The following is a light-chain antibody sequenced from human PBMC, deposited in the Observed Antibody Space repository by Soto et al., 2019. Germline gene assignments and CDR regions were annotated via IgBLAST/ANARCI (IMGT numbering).Light chain of an antibody. CDR1: QSVSTY. J-gene: IGKJ5*01. Sequence: DIVLTQSPATLSLSPGERATLSCWASQSVSTYLAWYQQKPGQAPRLLIYDASSRATGIPARSSGSGSGTDFTLTISSVEPEDFAVYYCQQRSNWITFGQGTRLEIK. V-gene: IGKV3-11*01. CDR2: DAS. CDR3: QQRSNWIT.